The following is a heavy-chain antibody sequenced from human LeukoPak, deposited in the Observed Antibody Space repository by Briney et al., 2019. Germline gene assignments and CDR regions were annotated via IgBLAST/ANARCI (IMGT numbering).Heavy chain of an antibody. CDR3: AKDELMGTAVVTAFDY. J-gene: IGHJ4*02. Sequence: GGSLRLSCAASGFTFSSYAMSWVRQAPGKGLEWVSSISGSGGSTYYVDSVKGRFTISRDNSKNTLYLQMNSLRAEDTAVYYCAKDELMGTAVVTAFDYWGQGTLVTVSS. V-gene: IGHV3-23*01. CDR1: GFTFSSYA. CDR2: ISGSGGST. D-gene: IGHD5-18*01.